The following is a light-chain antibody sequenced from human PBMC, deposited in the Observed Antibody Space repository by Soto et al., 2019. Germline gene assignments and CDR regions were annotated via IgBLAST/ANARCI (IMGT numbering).Light chain of an antibody. CDR1: QSVSSY. CDR3: QQRGNWPLT. V-gene: IGKV3-11*01. Sequence: EIVLTQSPATLSLSPGERATLSCRASQSVSSYLAGYQQKPGQAPRLLIYDASNRATGIPARFSGSGSGTDFTLTISSLEPEDFAVYYCQQRGNWPLTFGGGTKVEIK. J-gene: IGKJ4*01. CDR2: DAS.